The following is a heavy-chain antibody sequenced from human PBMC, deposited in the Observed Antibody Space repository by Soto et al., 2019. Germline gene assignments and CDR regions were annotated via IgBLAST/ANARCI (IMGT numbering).Heavy chain of an antibody. V-gene: IGHV4-39*01. CDR1: GGSISSSSYY. Sequence: SETLSLTCTVSGGSISSSSYYWGWIRQPPGKGLEWIGSIYYSGSTYYNPSLKGRVTISVDTSKNQFSLKLSSVTAADTAVYYCARLPEDSSSSNYFDYWGQGTLVTVSS. CDR2: IYYSGST. J-gene: IGHJ4*02. D-gene: IGHD6-6*01. CDR3: ARLPEDSSSSNYFDY.